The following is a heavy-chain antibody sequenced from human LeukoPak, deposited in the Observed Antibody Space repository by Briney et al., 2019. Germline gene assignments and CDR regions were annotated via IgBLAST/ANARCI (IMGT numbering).Heavy chain of an antibody. CDR2: ISAYNGNT. Sequence: ASVKVSCKASGYTFTSYGIGWVRQAPGQGLEWMGWISAYNGNTNYAQKLQGRVTMTTDTSTSTAYMELRSLRSDDTAVYYCARDDFSGWFPGNFDYWGQGTLVTVSS. D-gene: IGHD6-19*01. CDR1: GYTFTSYG. CDR3: ARDDFSGWFPGNFDY. J-gene: IGHJ4*02. V-gene: IGHV1-18*01.